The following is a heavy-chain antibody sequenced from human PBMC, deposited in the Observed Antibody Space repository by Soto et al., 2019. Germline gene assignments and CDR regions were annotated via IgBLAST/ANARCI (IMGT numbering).Heavy chain of an antibody. CDR2: ISSSSSYI. V-gene: IGHV3-21*01. CDR1: GFTFSIYS. D-gene: IGHD2-2*01. J-gene: IGHJ6*02. Sequence: GGSLRLSCAASGFTFSIYSMNWVRHAPGKGLEWVSSISSSSSYIYYADSVKGRFTISRDNAKNSLYLQMNSLRAEDTAVYHCARGHCSRTSCYTGGYYYYPMDVWGQGTTVTVSS. CDR3: ARGHCSRTSCYTGGYYYYPMDV.